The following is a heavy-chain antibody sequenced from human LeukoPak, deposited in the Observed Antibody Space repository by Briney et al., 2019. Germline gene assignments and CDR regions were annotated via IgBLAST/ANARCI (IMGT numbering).Heavy chain of an antibody. D-gene: IGHD2-2*01. CDR3: AKDIRARYCSSTSCFFYYYMDV. V-gene: IGHV3-9*01. J-gene: IGHJ6*03. Sequence: GGSLRLSCAASGFTFDDYAMHWVRQAPGKGLEWVSGISWNSGSIGYADSVKGRFTISRDNAKNSLYLQMNGLRAEDTALYYSAKDIRARYCSSTSCFFYYYMDVWGKGTTVTVSS. CDR2: ISWNSGSI. CDR1: GFTFDDYA.